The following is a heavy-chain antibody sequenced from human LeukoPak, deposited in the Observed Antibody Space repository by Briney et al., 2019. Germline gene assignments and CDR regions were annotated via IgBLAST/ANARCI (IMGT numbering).Heavy chain of an antibody. J-gene: IGHJ4*02. CDR3: ARVRGGWFGELHDY. V-gene: IGHV4-59*01. CDR1: GGSISSYY. D-gene: IGHD3-10*01. CDR2: IYYSGST. Sequence: SETLSLTCTVSGGSISSYYWSWIRQPPGKGLEGIGYIYYSGSTNYNPSLRSRVTISVDTSKNPFSLKLSSVTAADTAVYYCARVRGGWFGELHDYWGQGTLVTVSS.